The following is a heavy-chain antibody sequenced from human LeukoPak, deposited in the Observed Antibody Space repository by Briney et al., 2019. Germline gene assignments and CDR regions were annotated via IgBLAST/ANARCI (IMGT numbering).Heavy chain of an antibody. CDR3: ARDLAYGGNSLFDY. Sequence: PSETLSLTCTVSGGSISGHSWSWIRQPPGKGLEWLGYMYDTESSSYNPSLKSRVTISVDTSKNQFSLKLSSVTAADTAVYYCARDLAYGGNSLFDYWGQGTLVTVSS. CDR1: GGSISGHS. CDR2: MYDTESS. D-gene: IGHD4-23*01. J-gene: IGHJ4*02. V-gene: IGHV4-59*11.